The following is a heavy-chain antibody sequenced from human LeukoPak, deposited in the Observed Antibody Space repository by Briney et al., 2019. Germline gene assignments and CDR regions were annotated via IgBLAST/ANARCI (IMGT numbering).Heavy chain of an antibody. V-gene: IGHV3-74*01. Sequence: PGGSLRLSCAASGFTFSSYWMHWVRQAPGKGLVWVSRINSDGSSTSYADSVKGRFTISRDNAKNTLYLQMNSLRAEDTAVYYCARDLPYYDFWSGSGYNWFDPWGQGTLVTVSS. J-gene: IGHJ5*02. CDR1: GFTFSSYW. D-gene: IGHD3-3*01. CDR3: ARDLPYYDFWSGSGYNWFDP. CDR2: INSDGSST.